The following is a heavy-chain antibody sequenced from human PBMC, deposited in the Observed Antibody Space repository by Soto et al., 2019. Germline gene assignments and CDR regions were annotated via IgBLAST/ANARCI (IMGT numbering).Heavy chain of an antibody. CDR3: ARGGYYQSMDSALDGFDI. D-gene: IGHD3-22*01. V-gene: IGHV4-31*03. Sequence: LSLTCTVSGGSVKSGTYYWSWIRQHPGKGLEWIGYIYYSGSTYNNPSLKSRVTTSVDIPKNQLSLKLSSVTAADTAVYFCARGGYYQSMDSALDGFDIWGQGTMVTVSS. J-gene: IGHJ3*02. CDR2: IYYSGST. CDR1: GGSVKSGTYY.